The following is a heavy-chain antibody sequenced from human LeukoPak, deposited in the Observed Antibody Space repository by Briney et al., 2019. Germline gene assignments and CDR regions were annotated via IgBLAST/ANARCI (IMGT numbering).Heavy chain of an antibody. J-gene: IGHJ4*02. Sequence: GGSLILSCAASGFTFSSYWMTWVRQAPGKGLEWVSIISSGSSAIFSADALRGRFTISRGDAKNSLYLDMNGLRAEDTAVYYCARGHTAVTRHFDFWGQGTLVTVSS. CDR3: ARGHTAVTRHFDF. CDR1: GFTFSSYW. CDR2: ISSGSSAI. V-gene: IGHV3-21*01. D-gene: IGHD4-17*01.